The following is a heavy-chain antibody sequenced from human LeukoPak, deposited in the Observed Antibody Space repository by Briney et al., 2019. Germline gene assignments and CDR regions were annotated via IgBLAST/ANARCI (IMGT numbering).Heavy chain of an antibody. D-gene: IGHD1-26*01. CDR1: GSSISSSSYY. CDR2: IYYSGST. Sequence: ASETLSLTCTVSGSSISSSSYYWGWIRQPPGKGLEWIGSIYYSGSTYYNPSLKSRVTISVDTSKNQFSLKLSSVTAADTAVYYCARQYIVGATNDYWGQGTLVTVHS. J-gene: IGHJ4*02. CDR3: ARQYIVGATNDY. V-gene: IGHV4-39*01.